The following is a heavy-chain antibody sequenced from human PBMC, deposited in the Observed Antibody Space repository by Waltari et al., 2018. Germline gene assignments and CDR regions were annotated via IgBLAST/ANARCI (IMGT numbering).Heavy chain of an antibody. CDR2: AHYRGTA. Sequence: QLQLQESGPGVVRPSETLSLTCTVSGGSISDHDHYWGWVRQPPGKGLEWIGSAHYRGTAYCNPSLTGRVVMSVDTSKSHCSLRLNSMTAADTAVYYCARGAVLYFGELSGECDYWGQGSLVTVSS. CDR1: GGSISDHDHY. J-gene: IGHJ4*02. CDR3: ARGAVLYFGELSGECDY. V-gene: IGHV4-39*07. D-gene: IGHD3-10*01.